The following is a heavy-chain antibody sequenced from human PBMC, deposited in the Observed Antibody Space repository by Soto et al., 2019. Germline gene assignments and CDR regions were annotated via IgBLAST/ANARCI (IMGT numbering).Heavy chain of an antibody. CDR1: GGTFSNYA. CDR2: IIPIFGTP. J-gene: IGHJ2*01. Sequence: QVQVVQSGAEVKKPGSSVKVSCKASGGTFSNYAINWVRQAPGQGLEWMGGIIPIFGTPNYDQKFQDRVTNTADESTTTAYMELSNLKSEDTAVYYCARGLPSPGQDWDFDLWGRGTLVTVSS. CDR3: ARGLPSPGQDWDFDL. D-gene: IGHD4-17*01. V-gene: IGHV1-69*01.